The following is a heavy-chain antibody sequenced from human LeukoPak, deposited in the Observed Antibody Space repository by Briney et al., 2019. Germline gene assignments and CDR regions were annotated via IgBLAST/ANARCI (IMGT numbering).Heavy chain of an antibody. CDR2: IIPILGIA. CDR3: ASDRGWIAAAGTFFDY. CDR1: GGTFSSYT. D-gene: IGHD6-13*01. V-gene: IGHV1-69*02. J-gene: IGHJ4*02. Sequence: GASVKASCKASGGTFSSYTISWVRQAPGQGLEWMGRIIPILGIANYAQKFQGRVTITADKSTSAAYMELSSLRSEDTAVYYCASDRGWIAAAGTFFDYWGQGTLVTVSS.